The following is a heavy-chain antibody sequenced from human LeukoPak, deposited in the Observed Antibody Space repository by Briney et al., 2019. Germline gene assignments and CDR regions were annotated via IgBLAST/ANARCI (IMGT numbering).Heavy chain of an antibody. J-gene: IGHJ5*02. CDR3: ARVPKDLILWFGELSVPSGNWFDP. CDR2: ISAYNGNT. Sequence: ASVKVSCKASGYTFTSYGISWVRQAPGQGLEWMGWISAYNGNTNYAQKLQGRVTMTTDTSTSTAYMELRSLRSDDTAVYYCARVPKDLILWFGELSVPSGNWFDPWGQGTLVTVSS. V-gene: IGHV1-18*01. D-gene: IGHD3-10*01. CDR1: GYTFTSYG.